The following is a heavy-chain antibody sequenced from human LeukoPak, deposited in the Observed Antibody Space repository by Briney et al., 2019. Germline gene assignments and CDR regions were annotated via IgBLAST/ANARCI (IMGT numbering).Heavy chain of an antibody. J-gene: IGHJ6*02. CDR1: GFAFDDYA. Sequence: GGSLRLSCAASGFAFDDYAMHWVRQAPGKGLEWVSGISWNSGSVGYADSVKGRFTISRDNAKNSLYLQMNSLRAEDTALYYCAKEAGYCSGGSCYSAYYYYGMDVWGQGTTVTVSS. CDR3: AKEAGYCSGGSCYSAYYYYGMDV. V-gene: IGHV3-9*01. CDR2: ISWNSGSV. D-gene: IGHD2-15*01.